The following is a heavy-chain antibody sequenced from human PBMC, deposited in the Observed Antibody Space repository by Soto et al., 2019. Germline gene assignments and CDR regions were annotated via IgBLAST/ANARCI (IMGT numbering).Heavy chain of an antibody. CDR2: MNAGNGNT. CDR3: ARDRPGNYDFWSGYSGFDP. V-gene: IGHV1-3*01. D-gene: IGHD3-3*01. J-gene: IGHJ5*02. CDR1: GYTFTSYA. Sequence: QVQLVQSGAEVKKPGTSVKVSCKASGYTFTSYAMHWVRQAPGQRLECMGWMNAGNGNTKYSQKFQGRFTITRDTSASTAYMELSRLRSEDTAVYYCARDRPGNYDFWSGYSGFDPCGQGNLFSVS.